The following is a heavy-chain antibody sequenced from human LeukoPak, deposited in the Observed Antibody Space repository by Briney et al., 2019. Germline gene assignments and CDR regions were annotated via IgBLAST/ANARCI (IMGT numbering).Heavy chain of an antibody. V-gene: IGHV3-23*01. Sequence: GGSLRLSCAASGFTFSSYAMSWVRQAPGKGLEWVPGISGSGGSTYYTDSVKGRFTISRDNSKNTLYLQMNSLRAEDTAVYYCATYSSGWSLGGYWGQGTLVTVSS. CDR1: GFTFSSYA. J-gene: IGHJ4*02. D-gene: IGHD6-19*01. CDR2: ISGSGGST. CDR3: ATYSSGWSLGGY.